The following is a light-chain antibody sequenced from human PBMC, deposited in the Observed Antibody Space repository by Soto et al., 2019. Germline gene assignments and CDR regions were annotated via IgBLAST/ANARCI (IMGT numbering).Light chain of an antibody. CDR1: SSDVGLYNY. CDR2: DVT. CDR3: SSYTSSTTYV. J-gene: IGLJ1*01. Sequence: QSALTQPASVSGSPGQSITISCTGTSSDVGLYNYVSWYQHHPGKAPRLMIYDVTNRPSGVSNRFSGSKSGNTASLTISGLQAEDEADYYCSSYTSSTTYVFGTGTKLTV. V-gene: IGLV2-14*01.